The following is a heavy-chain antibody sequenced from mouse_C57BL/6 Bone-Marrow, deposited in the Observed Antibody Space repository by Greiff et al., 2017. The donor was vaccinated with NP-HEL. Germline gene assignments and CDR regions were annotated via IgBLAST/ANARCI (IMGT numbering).Heavy chain of an antibody. CDR1: GYTFTDYY. CDR2: INPYNGGT. D-gene: IGHD2-5*01. J-gene: IGHJ4*01. Sequence: EVQLQQSGPVLVKPGASVKMSCKASGYTFTDYYMNWVKQSHGKSLEWIGVINPYNGGTSYNQKFKGKATLTVDKSSSTAYMELNSLTSEDSAVYYCARLRSNPYAMDYWGQGTSVTVSS. CDR3: ARLRSNPYAMDY. V-gene: IGHV1-19*01.